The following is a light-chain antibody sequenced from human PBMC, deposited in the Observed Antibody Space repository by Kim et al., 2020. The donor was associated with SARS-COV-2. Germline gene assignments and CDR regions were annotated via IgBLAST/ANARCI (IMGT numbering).Light chain of an antibody. J-gene: IGLJ2*01. Sequence: AITISCTGSSRDIGSYNLVSWYQQLPGKGPKLIMYDVTKRPSAVSNRFSGSKSGNTASLTISGLQADDEAEYYCSSYGGGSNHVLFGGGTTLTVL. CDR2: DVT. V-gene: IGLV2-23*02. CDR3: SSYGGGSNHVL. CDR1: SRDIGSYNL.